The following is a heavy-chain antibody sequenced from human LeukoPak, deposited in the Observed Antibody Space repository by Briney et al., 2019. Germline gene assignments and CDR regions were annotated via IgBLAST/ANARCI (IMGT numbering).Heavy chain of an antibody. Sequence: GGSRKLSCAASGFTFSGSAMHWVRQASGKGLEWVGRIRSKAYTYATAYAASVKGRFTISRDDSKNTAYLQMNSLNTEDTAVYYCITLGESSGWYPDYWGQGTLVTVSS. D-gene: IGHD6-19*01. CDR2: IRSKAYTYAT. J-gene: IGHJ4*02. CDR3: ITLGESSGWYPDY. V-gene: IGHV3-73*01. CDR1: GFTFSGSA.